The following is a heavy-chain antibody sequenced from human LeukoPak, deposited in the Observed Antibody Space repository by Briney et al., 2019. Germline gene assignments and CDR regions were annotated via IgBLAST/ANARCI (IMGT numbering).Heavy chain of an antibody. CDR1: GFTFSTYT. CDR3: AKAAFSRTSYFDY. J-gene: IGHJ4*02. V-gene: IGHV3-23*01. Sequence: GRSLRLXCAASGFTFSTYTMSWVRQAPGKGLEWVSTISGSGGNTYYADSVKGRFTISRDNSKNTLYLQMDSLRADDTAVYYCAKAAFSRTSYFDYWGQGTLVTASS. CDR2: ISGSGGNT. D-gene: IGHD3-3*02.